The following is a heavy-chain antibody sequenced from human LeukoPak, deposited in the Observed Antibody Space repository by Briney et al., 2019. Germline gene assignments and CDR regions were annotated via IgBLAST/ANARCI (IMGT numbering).Heavy chain of an antibody. CDR1: GFTFSSYW. J-gene: IGHJ4*02. CDR2: IKQDGSEK. D-gene: IGHD3-9*01. V-gene: IGHV3-7*01. Sequence: PGGSLRLSCAASGFTFSSYWTSWVRQAPGKGLEWLANIKQDGSEKYYVDSVKGRFTISRDNAKNSLYLQMNSLRAEDTAVYYCAREVRDYDILWRPHDYWGPGTLVTVSS. CDR3: AREVRDYDILWRPHDY.